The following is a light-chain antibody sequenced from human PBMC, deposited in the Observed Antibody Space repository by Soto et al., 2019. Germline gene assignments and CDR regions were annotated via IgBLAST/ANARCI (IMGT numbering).Light chain of an antibody. Sequence: QSARTQPASVSGSPGQSITISCTGSSSDVGDYNYVSWYQQHPDKAPKLMIYDVSNRPSGVSDRFSGSKSGNTASLTISGLQAEDEADYYCSSYSGSSTSVLFGGGTKLTVL. CDR1: SSDVGDYNY. CDR3: SSYSGSSTSVL. CDR2: DVS. J-gene: IGLJ2*01. V-gene: IGLV2-14*01.